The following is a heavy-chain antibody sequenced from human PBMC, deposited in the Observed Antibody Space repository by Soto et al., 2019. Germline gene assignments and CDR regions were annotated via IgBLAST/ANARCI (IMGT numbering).Heavy chain of an antibody. CDR1: GASINSGNYN. J-gene: IGHJ5*02. D-gene: IGHD5-12*01. CDR2: IDYSGSA. Sequence: VQLQESGPGLVKPSQTLSLICTVSGASINSGNYNWTWIHQHTGRGLEWIGCIDYSGSAYYNPSLKSRVAISVDTSKDQFSLNLTSVTAADTAVYYCARGIVASIFGGFDPWGQGTLVTVSS. V-gene: IGHV4-31*03. CDR3: ARGIVASIFGGFDP.